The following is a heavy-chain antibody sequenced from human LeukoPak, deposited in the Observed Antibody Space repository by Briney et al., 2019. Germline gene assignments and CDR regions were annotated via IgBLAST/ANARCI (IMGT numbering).Heavy chain of an antibody. J-gene: IGHJ4*02. CDR1: GFTFSHYG. CDR2: IWSDGSNK. Sequence: ERSLRLSCIASGFTFSHYGFHWVPQAPGKGLEWVAVIWSDGSNKYYGDSVKGRFIIYRDDSQNTVYLQMNSLRAEDTAVYYCAKDAQRGFDYSNSLEYWGQGSLVTVSS. D-gene: IGHD4-11*01. CDR3: AKDAQRGFDYSNSLEY. V-gene: IGHV3-33*06.